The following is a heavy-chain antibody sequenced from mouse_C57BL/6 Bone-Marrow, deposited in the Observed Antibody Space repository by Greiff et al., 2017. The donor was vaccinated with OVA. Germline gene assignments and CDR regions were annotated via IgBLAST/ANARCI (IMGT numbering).Heavy chain of an antibody. CDR3: ARGRVTTYAMDY. CDR1: GFTFSSYG. D-gene: IGHD2-2*01. CDR2: ISSGGSYT. Sequence: EVKLEESGGDLVKPGGSLKLSCAASGFTFSSYGMSWVRQTPDKRLEWVATISSGGSYTYYPDSVKGRFTISRDNAKNTLYLQMSSLKSEDTAMYYCARGRVTTYAMDYWGQGTSVTVSS. V-gene: IGHV5-6*02. J-gene: IGHJ4*01.